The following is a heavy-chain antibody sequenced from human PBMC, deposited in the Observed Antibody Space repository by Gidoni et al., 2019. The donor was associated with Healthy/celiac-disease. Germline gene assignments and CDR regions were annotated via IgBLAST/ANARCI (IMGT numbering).Heavy chain of an antibody. CDR3: ARGVGATPWFDP. CDR2: IGTAGDT. J-gene: IGHJ5*02. CDR1: GFTFSSYD. D-gene: IGHD1-26*01. V-gene: IGHV3-13*01. Sequence: EVQLVESGGGLVQPGGSLRLSCAASGFTFSSYDMHWVRQATGKGLEWVSAIGTAGDTYYPGSVKGRFTISRENAKNSLYLQMNSLRAGDTAVYYCARGVGATPWFDPWGQGTLVTVSS.